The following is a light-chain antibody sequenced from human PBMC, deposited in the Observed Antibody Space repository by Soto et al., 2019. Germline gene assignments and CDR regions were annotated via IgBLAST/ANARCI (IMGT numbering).Light chain of an antibody. V-gene: IGKV3-11*01. CDR1: QSVSSY. Sequence: EIVLTQSPATLSLSPGERATLSCRASQSVSSYLAWYQQKPGQAPRLLIYDASNRATGIPARFSGSGSGTDFTLTISSLEPEDFAVYYCQQRSNLPPYTFGQGTKREIK. CDR3: QQRSNLPPYT. J-gene: IGKJ2*01. CDR2: DAS.